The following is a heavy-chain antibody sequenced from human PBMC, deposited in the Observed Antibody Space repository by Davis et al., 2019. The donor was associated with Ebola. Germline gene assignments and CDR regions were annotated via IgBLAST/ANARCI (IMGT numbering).Heavy chain of an antibody. J-gene: IGHJ4*02. V-gene: IGHV4-59*08. D-gene: IGHD6-6*01. CDR3: ACRYSSSPLY. CDR1: GGSVGSDY. Sequence: SETLSLTCSVSGGSVGSDYWSWIRQSPGKGLEWIAFISNGGRTIYNPSLRGRVTISIDTSKNQFSLALTSVTAADTAVYYCACRYSSSPLYWGQGTLVTVSS. CDR2: ISNGGRT.